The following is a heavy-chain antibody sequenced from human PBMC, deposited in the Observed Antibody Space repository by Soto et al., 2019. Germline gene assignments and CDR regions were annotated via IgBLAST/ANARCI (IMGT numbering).Heavy chain of an antibody. J-gene: IGHJ4*02. Sequence: GESLKISCKGSGYSFTSYWIGWVRQMPGKGLEWMGIIYPGDSDTRYSPSFQGQVTISADKSISTAYLQWSSLEASDTAMYYCARHGSYYYDSSGYYPLDYWGQGTLVTVSS. CDR1: GYSFTSYW. V-gene: IGHV5-51*01. D-gene: IGHD3-22*01. CDR2: IYPGDSDT. CDR3: ARHGSYYYDSSGYYPLDY.